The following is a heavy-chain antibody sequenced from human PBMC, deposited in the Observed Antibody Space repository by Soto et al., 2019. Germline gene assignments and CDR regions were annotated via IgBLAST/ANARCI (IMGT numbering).Heavy chain of an antibody. CDR2: FDPEDGET. D-gene: IGHD6-19*01. CDR3: ATTSGYSSGWYYYYGMDV. CDR1: GYTLTELS. V-gene: IGHV1-24*01. Sequence: ASVKVSCKVSGYTLTELSMHWVRQAPGKGLEWMGGFDPEDGETIYAQKFQGRVTMTEDTSTDTAYMELSSLRSEDTAVYYCATTSGYSSGWYYYYGMDVWGQGTTVTVSS. J-gene: IGHJ6*02.